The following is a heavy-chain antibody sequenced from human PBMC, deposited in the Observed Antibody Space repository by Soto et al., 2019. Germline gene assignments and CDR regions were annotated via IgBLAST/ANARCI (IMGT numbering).Heavy chain of an antibody. CDR3: AKDLGVVIIPVIMDV. CDR2: ISYDGSNK. J-gene: IGHJ6*02. V-gene: IGHV3-30*18. Sequence: PGGSLRLSCAASGFTFSSYGMHWVRQAPGKGLEWVAVISYDGSNKYYADSVKGRFTISRDNSKNTLYLQMNSLRAEDTAVYYCAKDLGVVIIPVIMDVWGQGTTVTVSS. D-gene: IGHD3-3*01. CDR1: GFTFSSYG.